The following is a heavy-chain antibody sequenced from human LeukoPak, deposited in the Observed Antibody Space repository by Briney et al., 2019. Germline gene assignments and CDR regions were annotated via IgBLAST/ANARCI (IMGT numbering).Heavy chain of an antibody. J-gene: IGHJ4*02. CDR2: TKPDGSAE. CDR1: GFTFRNYW. D-gene: IGHD2-8*02. V-gene: IGHV3-7*01. CDR3: AKGSPVTGMDY. Sequence: LSGGSLRLSCAASGFTFRNYWMGWVRQAPGKGLEWVANTKPDGSAEYYADSVRGRFTTSRDNANNFLYLQMNSLRAEDTAVYYCAKGSPVTGMDYWGQGTLVTVSS.